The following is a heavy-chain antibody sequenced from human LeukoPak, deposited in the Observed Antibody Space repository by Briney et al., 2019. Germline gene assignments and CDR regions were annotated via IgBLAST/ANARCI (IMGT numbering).Heavy chain of an antibody. D-gene: IGHD6-19*01. CDR3: ARDHRGGYSSGWFRIDY. CDR1: GFTFSTYS. CDR2: ISSSGNII. J-gene: IGHJ4*02. Sequence: GGSLRLSCAASGFTFSTYSMTWVRQAPGKGLEWISYISSSGNIIYYADTVKGRFTISRDNSKNTLYLQMNSLRAGDTAVYYCARDHRGGYSSGWFRIDYWGQGTLVTVSS. V-gene: IGHV3-48*01.